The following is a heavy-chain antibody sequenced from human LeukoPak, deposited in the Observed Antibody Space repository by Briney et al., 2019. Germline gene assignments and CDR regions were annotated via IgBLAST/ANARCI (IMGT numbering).Heavy chain of an antibody. D-gene: IGHD2-2*01. CDR1: GFTFSTYA. J-gene: IGHJ4*02. CDR2: ISGNGDST. CDR3: AKRYYCDSTSCYGFDY. Sequence: PGGSLRLSCAASGFTFSTYAMSWVRQAPGKGLEWVSAISGNGDSTYYADSVKGRFTISRDNSKHTLSLQMNSLGAEDTALYYCAKRYYCDSTSCYGFDYWGQGTLVTVSS. V-gene: IGHV3-23*01.